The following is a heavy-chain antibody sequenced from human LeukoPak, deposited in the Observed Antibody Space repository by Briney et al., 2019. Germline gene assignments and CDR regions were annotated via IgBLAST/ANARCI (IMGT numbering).Heavy chain of an antibody. D-gene: IGHD2-2*02. CDR1: GFTFSSYS. J-gene: IGHJ4*02. Sequence: GGSLRLSCAASGFTFSSYSMNRVRQAPGKGLEWVSYISSSSSTIYYADSVKGRFTISRDNAKNSLYLQMNSLRDEDTAVYYCARVSQDIVVVPAAIPRFDYWGQGTLVTVSS. CDR3: ARVSQDIVVVPAAIPRFDY. V-gene: IGHV3-48*02. CDR2: ISSSSSTI.